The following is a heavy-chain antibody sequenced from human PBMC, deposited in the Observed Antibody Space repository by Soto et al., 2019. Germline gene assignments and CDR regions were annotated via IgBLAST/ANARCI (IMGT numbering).Heavy chain of an antibody. CDR2: ISSSSSYI. Sequence: PGGSLRLSCAASGFTFSSYSMNWVRQAPGKGLEWVSSISSSSSYIYYADSVKGRFTISRDNAKNSLYLQMNSLRAEDTAVYYCARDYSRSGYDCDSWGQETLVTVPS. J-gene: IGHJ4*02. D-gene: IGHD5-12*01. CDR3: ARDYSRSGYDCDS. CDR1: GFTFSSYS. V-gene: IGHV3-21*01.